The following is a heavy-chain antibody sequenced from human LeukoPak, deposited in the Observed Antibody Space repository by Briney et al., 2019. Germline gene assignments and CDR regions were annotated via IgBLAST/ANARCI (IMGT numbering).Heavy chain of an antibody. D-gene: IGHD2-2*01. CDR1: GFTFSTYS. Sequence: GGSLRLSCAASGFTFSTYSMHWVRQAPGKGLEYVSAISSNGDRTYYANSVKGRFTISRDNSKNTLFLQMGSLRAEDTAVYYCAKDRLLFRSTSCYLDYWGQGTLVTVSS. CDR2: ISSNGDRT. J-gene: IGHJ4*02. V-gene: IGHV3-64*01. CDR3: AKDRLLFRSTSCYLDY.